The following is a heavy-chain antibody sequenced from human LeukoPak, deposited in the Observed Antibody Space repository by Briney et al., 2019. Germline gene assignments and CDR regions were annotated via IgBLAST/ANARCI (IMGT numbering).Heavy chain of an antibody. V-gene: IGHV1-2*02. J-gene: IGHJ4*02. Sequence: ASVKVSCKASGYSFTGYYMHWVRQAPGQGPEWMGWINPNSGGTKYAQKFKGRVTMTRDTSISTAYMELSRLRSDDTAVYYCARGENAMGWGGGDYWGQGTLVTVSS. CDR1: GYSFTGYY. D-gene: IGHD3-10*01. CDR2: INPNSGGT. CDR3: ARGENAMGWGGGDY.